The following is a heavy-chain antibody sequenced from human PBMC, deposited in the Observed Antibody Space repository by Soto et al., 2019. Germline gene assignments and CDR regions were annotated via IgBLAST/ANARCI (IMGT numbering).Heavy chain of an antibody. J-gene: IGHJ5*01. D-gene: IGHD6-13*01. CDR3: SRGYASNKYCFDS. V-gene: IGHV1-69*13. CDR2: IIPIFGTA. Sequence: GASVKVSCKASGGTFSSYIISWVRQAPGQGLEWMGGIIPIFGTADYAQKFQGRVSITADESTKTAYLELSSLTSEDTAVYYCSRGYASNKYCFDSWGQGTLVTVSS. CDR1: GGTFSSYI.